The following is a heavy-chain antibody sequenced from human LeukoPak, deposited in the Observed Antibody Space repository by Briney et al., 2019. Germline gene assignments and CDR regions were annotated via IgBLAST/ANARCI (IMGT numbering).Heavy chain of an antibody. D-gene: IGHD5-24*01. Sequence: GGSLRLSCVASGFTFSSYVMNWVRQAPGKGLEWVSAGVLEWVSSIGGNGVSTYYAASVKGRFTISRDNSKNTLYLQMNSLRVDDAAVYYRVRDLGTILAPTYWGQGTLVTVSS. CDR2: IGGNGVST. CDR1: GFTFSSYV. V-gene: IGHV3-23*01. CDR3: VRDLGTILAPTY. J-gene: IGHJ4*02.